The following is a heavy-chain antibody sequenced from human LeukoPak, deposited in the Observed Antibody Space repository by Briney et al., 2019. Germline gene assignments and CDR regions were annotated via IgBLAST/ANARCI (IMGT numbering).Heavy chain of an antibody. D-gene: IGHD4-11*01. CDR1: GFSFSSYS. J-gene: IGHJ6*02. Sequence: PGGSLRLSCAASGFSFSSYSMNWVRQAPGKGLEWVSSISSSRSYIYYADSVKGRFTISRDNAKNSLYLQMNSLRAEDTAVYYCARDLLGGPLGLHYGMDVWGQGTTVTVSS. CDR3: ARDLLGGPLGLHYGMDV. V-gene: IGHV3-21*01. CDR2: ISSSRSYI.